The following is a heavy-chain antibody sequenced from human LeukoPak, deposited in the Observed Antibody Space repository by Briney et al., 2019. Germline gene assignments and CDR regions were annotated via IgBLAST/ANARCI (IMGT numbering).Heavy chain of an antibody. Sequence: PGGSLRLSCAASGFTFSSYAMSWVRQAPGKGLEWVSAISGSGGSTYYADSVKGRFTISRDNSRNTLYLQMNSLRAEDTAVYYCAKGVRRSSDYSSPVDYWGQGTLATVSS. CDR2: ISGSGGST. CDR3: AKGVRRSSDYSSPVDY. V-gene: IGHV3-23*01. J-gene: IGHJ4*02. CDR1: GFTFSSYA. D-gene: IGHD3-22*01.